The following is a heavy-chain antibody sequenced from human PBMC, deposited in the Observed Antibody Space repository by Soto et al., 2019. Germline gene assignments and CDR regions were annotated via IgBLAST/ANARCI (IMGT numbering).Heavy chain of an antibody. CDR3: ARQRADFGSGSDTYYFDS. D-gene: IGHD3-10*01. V-gene: IGHV3-23*01. CDR1: GVTFSSHA. Sequence: EVQLLESGGGLVQPGGSLRLSCKASGVTFSSHAMNWVRQAPGKGLEWVSTISGSGATTHYADSVKGRFTISRDNSNDTLYLQIHSLSAEDTAIYFCARQRADFGSGSDTYYFDSWGQGTLVTVSS. CDR2: ISGSGATT. J-gene: IGHJ4*02.